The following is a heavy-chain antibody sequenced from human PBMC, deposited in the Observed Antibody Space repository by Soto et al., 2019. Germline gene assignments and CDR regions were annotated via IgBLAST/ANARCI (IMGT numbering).Heavy chain of an antibody. CDR1: GGSFSGYY. J-gene: IGHJ4*01. CDR3: ARRGGGNYPFYFDY. CDR2: IDHSGST. D-gene: IGHD1-26*01. Sequence: QVQLQQWGAGLLKPSETLSLTCGVYGGSFSGYYWSWIRQPPGKGLEWIGEIDHSGSTNYNPSLKSRVSISVDTSKRQFSLKLSFVTAADTAVYYCARRGGGNYPFYFDYWGQEPWSPSPQ. V-gene: IGHV4-34*01.